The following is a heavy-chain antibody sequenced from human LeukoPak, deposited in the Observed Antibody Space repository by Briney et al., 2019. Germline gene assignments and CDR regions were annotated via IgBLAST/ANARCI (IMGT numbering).Heavy chain of an antibody. CDR2: IKQDGSEK. CDR1: GFTFSSYW. CDR3: ARSGSYSDWFDP. D-gene: IGHD1-26*01. Sequence: GGSLRLPCAASGFTFSSYWMSWVHQAPGKGLEWVANIKQDGSEKYYVDSVKGRFTISRDNTKNSLYLQMNSLRAEDTAVYYCARSGSYSDWFDPWGQGTLVTVSS. V-gene: IGHV3-7*04. J-gene: IGHJ5*02.